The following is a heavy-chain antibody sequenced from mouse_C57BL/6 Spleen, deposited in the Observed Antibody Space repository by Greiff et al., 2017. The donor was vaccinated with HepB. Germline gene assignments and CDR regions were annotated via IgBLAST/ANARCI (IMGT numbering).Heavy chain of an antibody. Sequence: VQLQQSGAELVKPGASVKLSCKASGYTFTSYWMQWVKQRPGQGLEWIGEIDPSDSYTNYNQKFKGKATLTVDTSSSTAYMQLSSLTSEDSAVYYCARRVGRTSYAMDYWGQGTSVTVSS. D-gene: IGHD4-1*01. CDR2: IDPSDSYT. CDR1: GYTFTSYW. J-gene: IGHJ4*01. CDR3: ARRVGRTSYAMDY. V-gene: IGHV1-50*01.